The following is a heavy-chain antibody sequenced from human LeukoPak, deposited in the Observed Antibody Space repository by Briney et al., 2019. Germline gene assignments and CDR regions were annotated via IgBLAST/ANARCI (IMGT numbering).Heavy chain of an antibody. CDR2: IWYDGSNK. Sequence: GGSLRLSCAAPGFTFSSYGMHWVRQAPGKGLEWVAVIWYDGSNKYYADSVKGRFTISRDNSKNTLYLQMNSLRAEDTAVYYCARDYYDSSGYYYLLGYWGQGTLVTVSS. D-gene: IGHD3-22*01. V-gene: IGHV3-33*01. CDR3: ARDYYDSSGYYYLLGY. CDR1: GFTFSSYG. J-gene: IGHJ4*02.